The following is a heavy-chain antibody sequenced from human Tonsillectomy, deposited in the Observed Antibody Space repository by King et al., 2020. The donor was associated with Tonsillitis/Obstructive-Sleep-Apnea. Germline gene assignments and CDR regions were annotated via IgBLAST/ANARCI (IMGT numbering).Heavy chain of an antibody. CDR2: ISYDGSDK. D-gene: IGHD5-24*01. V-gene: IGHV3-30*04. J-gene: IGHJ3*02. CDR3: ARGGMATISPAFYI. CDR1: GVTFRHYA. Sequence: HVQLVESGGGVVQPGRSRRLSCVASGVTFRHYAMHWVRQSRGKGLEWAALISYDGSDKNYADSVKGRLTVSRDNSKNTLYLQMNFLRPEDTAVYYCARGGMATISPAFYILGQGTMLTVSS.